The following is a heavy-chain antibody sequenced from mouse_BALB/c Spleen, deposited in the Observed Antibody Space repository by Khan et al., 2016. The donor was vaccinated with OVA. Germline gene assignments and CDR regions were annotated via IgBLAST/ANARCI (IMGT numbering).Heavy chain of an antibody. CDR3: VNSYDGYYYAVSD. Sequence: EVQLVESGGGLVQPKGSLKLSCAAAGFTFNTYAMNWVRQAPGKGLEWVARIRSKSNNYATYYADSVKDRFTISRDDSQSMPYLQMHNLKTEDTAMYYYVNSYDGYYYAVSDWGQETSVPVSS. CDR1: GFTFNTYA. V-gene: IGHV10-1*02. J-gene: IGHJ4*01. CDR2: IRSKSNNYAT. D-gene: IGHD2-3*01.